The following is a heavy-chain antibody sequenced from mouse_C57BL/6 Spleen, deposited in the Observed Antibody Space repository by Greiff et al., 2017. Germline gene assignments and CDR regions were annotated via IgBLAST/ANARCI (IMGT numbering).Heavy chain of an antibody. D-gene: IGHD1-1*01. CDR1: GFTFSSYG. Sequence: DVKLVESGGDLVKPGGSLKLSCAASGFTFSSYGMSWVRQTPNKRLEWVATISSGGSYTYYPDSVKGRFTVSRDNAKNTLYLQMSSLKSEDTAMYYCARLITTVVATEYFDVWGTGTTVTVSS. J-gene: IGHJ1*03. V-gene: IGHV5-6*02. CDR2: ISSGGSYT. CDR3: ARLITTVVATEYFDV.